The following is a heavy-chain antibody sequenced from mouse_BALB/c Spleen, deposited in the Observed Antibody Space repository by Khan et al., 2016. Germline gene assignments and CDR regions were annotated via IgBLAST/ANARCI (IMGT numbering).Heavy chain of an antibody. CDR3: ARSDYDGRGAWFAY. CDR1: GYTFTNYG. J-gene: IGHJ3*01. Sequence: QIQLVQSGPELKKPGETVKISCKASGYTFTNYGMNWVKQAPGKGLKWMGWINTYTGEPTYADDFKGRFAFSLETSASTAYLQINNLKNEDTATYFCARSDYDGRGAWFAYWGQGTLVTVSA. V-gene: IGHV9-3-1*01. CDR2: INTYTGEP. D-gene: IGHD2-4*01.